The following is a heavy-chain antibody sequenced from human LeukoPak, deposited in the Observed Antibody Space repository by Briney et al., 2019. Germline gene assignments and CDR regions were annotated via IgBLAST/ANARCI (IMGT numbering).Heavy chain of an antibody. Sequence: GASVNVSCKASGGTFSSYAISWVRQAPGQGLEWMGGIIPIFGTANYAQKFQGRVTITADESTSTAYMELSSLRSEDTAVYYCARGRSGYRADCDYWGQGTLVTVSS. V-gene: IGHV1-69*13. CDR3: ARGRSGYRADCDY. CDR1: GGTFSSYA. J-gene: IGHJ4*02. D-gene: IGHD3-3*01. CDR2: IIPIFGTA.